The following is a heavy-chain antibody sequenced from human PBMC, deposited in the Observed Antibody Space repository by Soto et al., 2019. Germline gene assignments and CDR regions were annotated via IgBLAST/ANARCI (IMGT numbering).Heavy chain of an antibody. Sequence: PSETLSLTCTVSGGSISSGDYYWSWIRQPPGKGLEWIGYIFYSGSTYYNPSLESRVTISVDTSKNQFSLKLSSVTAADTAVYYCAHYFNGRAFDIWGQGTMVTVSS. V-gene: IGHV4-30-4*01. CDR2: IFYSGST. CDR1: GGSISSGDYY. D-gene: IGHD3-10*01. J-gene: IGHJ3*02. CDR3: AHYFNGRAFDI.